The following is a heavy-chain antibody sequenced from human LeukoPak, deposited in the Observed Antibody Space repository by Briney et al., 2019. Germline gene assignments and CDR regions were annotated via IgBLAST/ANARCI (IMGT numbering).Heavy chain of an antibody. V-gene: IGHV4-34*01. J-gene: IGHJ6*03. Sequence: SETLSLTCAVYGGSFSGYYWSWIRQPPGKGLEWIGEINHSGSTSYNPSLKSRVTISVDTSKNQFSLKLSSVTAADTAVYYCARGYNWNYYYYYMDVWGKGTTVTVSS. CDR2: INHSGST. CDR3: ARGYNWNYYYYYMDV. D-gene: IGHD1-20*01. CDR1: GGSFSGYY.